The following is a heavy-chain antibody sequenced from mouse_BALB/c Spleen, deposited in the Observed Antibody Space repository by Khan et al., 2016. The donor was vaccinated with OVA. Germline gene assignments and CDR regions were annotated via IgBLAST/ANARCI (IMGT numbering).Heavy chain of an antibody. Sequence: DVRLVESGGGLVKPGGSLKLSCAASGFTFSNYAMSWVRQSPEKRLEWVASISSGGSTYYPDSVKGRFTISRDNARNILYLQMGSLGSEDTAMYYCARDYWFAYWGQGTLVTVSA. CDR1: GFTFSNYA. V-gene: IGHV5-6-5*01. CDR3: ARDYWFAY. J-gene: IGHJ3*01. CDR2: ISSGGST.